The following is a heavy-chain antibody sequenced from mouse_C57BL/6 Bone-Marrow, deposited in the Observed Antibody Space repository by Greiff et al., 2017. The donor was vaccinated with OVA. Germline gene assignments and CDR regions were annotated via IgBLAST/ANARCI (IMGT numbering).Heavy chain of an antibody. CDR2: ISSGGSYT. D-gene: IGHD2-10*02. V-gene: IGHV5-6*02. J-gene: IGHJ4*01. CDR1: GFTFSSYG. CDR3: ARHPPYGNCGYYAMDY. Sequence: EVMLVESGGDLVKPGGSLKLSCAASGFTFSSYGMSWVRQTPDKRLEWVATISSGGSYTYYPDSVKGRFTISRDNAKNALYLQMISLKSEDTAMYYGARHPPYGNCGYYAMDYWGQGTSVTVSS.